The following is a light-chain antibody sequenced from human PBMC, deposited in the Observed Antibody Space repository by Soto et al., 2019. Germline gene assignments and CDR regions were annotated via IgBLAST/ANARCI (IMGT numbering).Light chain of an antibody. Sequence: QSVLTQPPSASGTPGQRVTISCSGSSSNIGSYYVYWYQHLPGTAPRLLIHSTNRRPSGVPDRFSGSKSGTSASLAISGLRSEDEAVYYCAAWDDTLSGPVFGTGTKVTVL. V-gene: IGLV1-47*02. CDR2: STN. J-gene: IGLJ1*01. CDR3: AAWDDTLSGPV. CDR1: SSNIGSYY.